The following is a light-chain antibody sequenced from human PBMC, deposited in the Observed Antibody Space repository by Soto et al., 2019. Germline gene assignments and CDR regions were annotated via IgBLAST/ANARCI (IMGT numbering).Light chain of an antibody. J-gene: IGKJ1*01. Sequence: EIVLTQSPATLSVSPGESTTLSCRASQSVSSTLAWFQLKPGQSPRLLIYDASTRATGIPDRFSGTGSGTDLTLTISRLQSEDFAVYYCHRYDIRPHTFGQGTKVEIK. CDR1: QSVSST. CDR3: HRYDIRPHT. CDR2: DAS. V-gene: IGKV3-15*01.